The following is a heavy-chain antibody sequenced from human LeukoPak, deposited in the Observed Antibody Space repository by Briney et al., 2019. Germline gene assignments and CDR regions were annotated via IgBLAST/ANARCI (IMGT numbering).Heavy chain of an antibody. CDR2: ISGSGGST. D-gene: IGHD5-18*01. V-gene: IGHV3-23*01. CDR1: GFTFSDYY. CDR3: AKDHSGGYSYGYDY. Sequence: AGGSLRLSCEASGFTFSDYYMSWVRQAPGKGLEWVSAISGSGGSTYYADSVKGRFTISRDNSKNTLYLQMNSLRAEDTAVYYCAKDHSGGYSYGYDYWGQGTLVTVSS. J-gene: IGHJ4*02.